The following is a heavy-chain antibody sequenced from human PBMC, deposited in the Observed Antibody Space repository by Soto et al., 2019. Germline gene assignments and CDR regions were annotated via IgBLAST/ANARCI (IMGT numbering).Heavy chain of an antibody. Sequence: GGSLRLSCAAPGFTFSSYWTSWARQAPGKGLEWVANIKQDESEKYYVDPVKGRFTVSRDNAKNSLYLQMNSLRAEDTAVYYCARGNWESRPLDYWGQGTLVTVSS. CDR3: ARGNWESRPLDY. D-gene: IGHD1-1*01. CDR1: GFTFSSYW. CDR2: IKQDESEK. J-gene: IGHJ4*02. V-gene: IGHV3-7*01.